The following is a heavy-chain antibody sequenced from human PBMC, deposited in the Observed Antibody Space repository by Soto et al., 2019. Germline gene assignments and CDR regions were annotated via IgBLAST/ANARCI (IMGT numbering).Heavy chain of an antibody. CDR2: IYYSGST. J-gene: IGHJ4*02. CDR3: ARVTGYSYGYFDY. CDR1: GGSIGRGAYY. Sequence: ASETLSLTCTVSGGSIGRGAYYWSWIRQPPGKGLEWIGYIYYSGSTYYSPSLKSRVTISIDTSKNQFSLKLSSVTAADTAVYYCARVTGYSYGYFDYWGQGTLVTVSS. V-gene: IGHV4-30-4*01. D-gene: IGHD5-18*01.